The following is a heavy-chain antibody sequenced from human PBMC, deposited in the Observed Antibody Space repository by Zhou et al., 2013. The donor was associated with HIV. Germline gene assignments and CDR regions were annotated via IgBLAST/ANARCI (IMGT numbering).Heavy chain of an antibody. J-gene: IGHJ4*02. CDR1: GGTFSRYA. D-gene: IGHD3-16*01. V-gene: IGHV1-69*05. Sequence: QVQLVQSGAEVKKPGSSVKVACKASGGTFSRYAFSWVRQAPGQGLEWMGGIIPIFGTANYAQKFQGRVTITTDESATTAYMQVYSLSSEDTAVYYCAKSSPGPGGYFDSWGQGTLVTVSS. CDR3: AKSSPGPGGYFDS. CDR2: IIPIFGTA.